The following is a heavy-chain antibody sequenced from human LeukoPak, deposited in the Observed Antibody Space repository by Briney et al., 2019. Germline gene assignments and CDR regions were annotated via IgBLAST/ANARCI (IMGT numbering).Heavy chain of an antibody. CDR1: GFTFSSFA. CDR3: ARDWGEDY. Sequence: GGSLRLSCAASGFTFSSFAMNWDRQVPGKGLEWISSISSSSVTYYADSMKGRFTISRDDAKNSLYLQINSLRIEDTAVYYCARDWGEDYWGQGTPVTVSS. CDR2: ISSSSVT. J-gene: IGHJ4*02. V-gene: IGHV3-48*01. D-gene: IGHD3-16*01.